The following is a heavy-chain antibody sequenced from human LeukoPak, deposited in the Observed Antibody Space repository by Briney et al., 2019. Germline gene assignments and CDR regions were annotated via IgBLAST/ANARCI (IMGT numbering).Heavy chain of an antibody. Sequence: GSLELSLKSPGFKFDDYGGTWVPQSPGKGLEWGSDINWNGDSTGYAHSVRGRFTISRDNSKNSVYLQMNSLRVEDTAFYYCARDELLNRNWFDPWGQGTLVTVSS. V-gene: IGHV3-20*03. CDR1: GFKFDDYG. CDR3: ARDELLNRNWFDP. D-gene: IGHD3-10*01. CDR2: INWNGDST. J-gene: IGHJ5*02.